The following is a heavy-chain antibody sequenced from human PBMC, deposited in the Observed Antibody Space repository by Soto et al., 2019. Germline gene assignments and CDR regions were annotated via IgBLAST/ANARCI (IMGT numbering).Heavy chain of an antibody. D-gene: IGHD1-26*01. J-gene: IGHJ4*02. V-gene: IGHV3-30*18. CDR3: AKEDVGGYYYSGL. Sequence: GGSLRLSCAASGFTFSSYGMQWVRQAPGKGLEWVAVISYDGSNKFYADSVKGRFTISRDNSKNTLYLQMNSLRAEDTAVYYCAKEDVGGYYYSGLWGRGTLVTVSS. CDR2: ISYDGSNK. CDR1: GFTFSSYG.